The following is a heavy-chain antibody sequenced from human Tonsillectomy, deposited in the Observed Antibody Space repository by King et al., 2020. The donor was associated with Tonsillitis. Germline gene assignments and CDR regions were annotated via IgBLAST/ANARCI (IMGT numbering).Heavy chain of an antibody. CDR2: IIPLISMT. CDR3: ARVIAVSGSESFDI. V-gene: IGHV1-69*04. CDR1: GGNLSTYN. J-gene: IGHJ3*02. Sequence: QLVQSGAEVKKPGSSVKVSCKASGGNLSTYNISWVRQAPGLGLEWMGRIIPLISMTNYAQKFQGRVTITSDKSTSTAYMELSRLRSEDTAVYYCARVIAVSGSESFDIWGQGTMVTVSS. D-gene: IGHD6-19*01.